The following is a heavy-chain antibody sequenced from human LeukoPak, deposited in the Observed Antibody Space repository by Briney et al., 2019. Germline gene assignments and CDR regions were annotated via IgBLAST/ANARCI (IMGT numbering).Heavy chain of an antibody. CDR3: ASLASSGWYSPDY. CDR1: GYTFTSYD. J-gene: IGHJ4*02. D-gene: IGHD6-19*01. Sequence: ASVKVSCKASGYTFTSYDINWVRQPTGQGLEWMGGIIPIFGTANYAQKFQGRVTITADESTSTAYMELSSLRSEDTAVYYCASLASSGWYSPDYWGQGTLVTVSS. CDR2: IIPIFGTA. V-gene: IGHV1-69*13.